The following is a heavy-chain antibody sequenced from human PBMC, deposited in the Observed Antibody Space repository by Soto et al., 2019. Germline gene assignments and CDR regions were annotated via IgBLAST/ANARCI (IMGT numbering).Heavy chain of an antibody. J-gene: IGHJ4*02. D-gene: IGHD6-6*01. CDR3: AREYSSSYYFDY. CDR2: INHSGRT. V-gene: IGHV4-34*02. Sequence: QVQLQQWGAGLLKPSGTLSLTCAVYGGSFNSFYWSWIRQAPGKGLEWIGEINHSGRTNYNPSLKSRVTILVDPSKNPFSRNLTSVTAADTAVYYCAREYSSSYYFDYWGQGTLVTVSS. CDR1: GGSFNSFY.